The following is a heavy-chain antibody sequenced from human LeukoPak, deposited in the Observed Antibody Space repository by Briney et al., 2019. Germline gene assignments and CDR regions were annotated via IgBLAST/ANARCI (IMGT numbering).Heavy chain of an antibody. D-gene: IGHD1-26*01. CDR1: GFTFNTYT. J-gene: IGHJ5*02. CDR3: ARDYGSQDTGTYT. Sequence: EGSLRLSCAASGFTFNTYTMNWVRQAPGKGLEWVASISSSGSYTYYVDSLKGRFTISRDNAKNSLYLQMNNLRAEDSAVYYCARDYGSQDTGTYTWGQGALVTVSS. V-gene: IGHV3-21*01. CDR2: ISSSGSYT.